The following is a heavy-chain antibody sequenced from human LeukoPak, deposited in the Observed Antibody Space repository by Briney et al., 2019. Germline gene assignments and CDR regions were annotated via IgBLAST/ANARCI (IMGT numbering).Heavy chain of an antibody. CDR2: IYSGGST. V-gene: IGHV3-53*01. CDR3: ARVSWGRGDYFDY. J-gene: IGHJ4*02. D-gene: IGHD2-15*01. CDR1: GFTFTNYA. Sequence: GRSLRLSCAASGFTFTNYAMSWVRQAPGKGLEWVSVIYSGGSTYYADSVKGRFTISRDNSKNTLYLQMNSLRAEDTAVYYCARVSWGRGDYFDYWGQGTLVTVSS.